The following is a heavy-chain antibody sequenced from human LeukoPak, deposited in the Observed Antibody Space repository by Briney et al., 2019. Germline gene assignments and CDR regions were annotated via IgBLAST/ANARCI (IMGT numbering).Heavy chain of an antibody. CDR1: GGSFSGYY. CDR2: INHSGST. D-gene: IGHD3-10*01. V-gene: IGHV4-34*01. J-gene: IGHJ4*02. CDR3: ARSYYYGSGSYYKVHKAFDY. Sequence: PSETLSLTCAVYGGSFSGYYWSWIRQPPGKGLEWIGEINHSGSTNYNPSLKSRVTISVDTSKNQFSLKLSSVTAADTAVYYCARSYYYGSGSYYKVHKAFDYWGQGTLVTVSS.